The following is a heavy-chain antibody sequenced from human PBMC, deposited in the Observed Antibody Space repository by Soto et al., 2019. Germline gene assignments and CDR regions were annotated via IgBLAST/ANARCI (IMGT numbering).Heavy chain of an antibody. D-gene: IGHD3-3*01. CDR2: IYWDDDK. CDR1: GFSLTTSGVG. Sequence: QITLNESGPTVVRPTEPRTLTCRFSGFSLTTSGVGVGWIRQSPGKAPEWLALIYWDDDKRYSASLKSRLTITKATSKNQVVLTVSDLDPTDTATYYCAHRVLRTVFGLVTTTAIYFDFWGQGTPVAVSS. CDR3: AHRVLRTVFGLVTTTAIYFDF. V-gene: IGHV2-5*02. J-gene: IGHJ4*02.